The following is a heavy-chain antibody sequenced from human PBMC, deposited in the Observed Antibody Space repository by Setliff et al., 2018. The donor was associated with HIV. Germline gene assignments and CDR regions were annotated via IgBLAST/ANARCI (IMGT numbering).Heavy chain of an antibody. V-gene: IGHV2-26*01. CDR3: ARYNFRRGYWDFFDY. J-gene: IGHJ4*02. Sequence: SGPTLVNPTETLTLTCTVSGFSLSNTRMGVSWIRQPPGKALEWLAHIFPNDEKSYSASLKSRVTISEDTSKSQVVLTMTNMDPLDTATYFCARYNFRRGYWDFFDYWGQGTQVTVSS. CDR1: GFSLSNTRMG. D-gene: IGHD3-3*01. CDR2: IFPNDEK.